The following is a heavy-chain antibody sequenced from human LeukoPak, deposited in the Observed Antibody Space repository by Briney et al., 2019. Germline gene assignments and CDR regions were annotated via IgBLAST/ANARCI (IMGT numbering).Heavy chain of an antibody. Sequence: PGGSLRLSCAASGFTVSSNYMSWVRQAPGEGLEWVSVIYSGGTTYYADSVKGRFTISRDNSKNTLYFQMNSLRAEDTAVYYCAKDHLAGYSYGGYYFDYWGQGTLVTVSS. CDR2: IYSGGTT. V-gene: IGHV3-66*01. D-gene: IGHD5-18*01. J-gene: IGHJ4*02. CDR3: AKDHLAGYSYGGYYFDY. CDR1: GFTVSSNY.